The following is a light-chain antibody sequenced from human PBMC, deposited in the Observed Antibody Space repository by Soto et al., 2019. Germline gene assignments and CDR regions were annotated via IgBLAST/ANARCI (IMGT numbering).Light chain of an antibody. CDR2: WSS. Sequence: DIVMTQSPDSLALSLGERATINCRSSQSVLHSYNGNSYLAWYQQKPGQPPRLLIYWSSTRESGVPDRFSGSGSGTDFTLTVSSLQAEDAAVYYCQQYQSIPFTFGPGTKVHI. V-gene: IGKV4-1*01. CDR1: QSVLHSYNGNSY. J-gene: IGKJ3*01. CDR3: QQYQSIPFT.